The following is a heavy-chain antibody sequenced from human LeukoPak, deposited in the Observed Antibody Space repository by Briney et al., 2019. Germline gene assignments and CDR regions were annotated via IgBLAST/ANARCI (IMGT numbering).Heavy chain of an antibody. D-gene: IGHD1-7*01. CDR3: ARDSEGVTGTTSWFDP. Sequence: GGSLRLSCAASGFTFSSYSMNWVRQTPGKGLEWVSSISTSSSYIYYADSVKGRFTISRDNARNSLYLQMNSLRAEDTAVYYCARDSEGVTGTTSWFDPWGQGTLVTVSS. CDR2: ISTSSSYI. V-gene: IGHV3-21*01. J-gene: IGHJ5*02. CDR1: GFTFSSYS.